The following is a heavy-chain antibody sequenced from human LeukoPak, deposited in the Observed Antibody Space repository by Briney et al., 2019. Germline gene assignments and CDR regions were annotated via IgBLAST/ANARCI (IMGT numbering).Heavy chain of an antibody. D-gene: IGHD3-10*01. Sequence: GESLKISCKGSGYSFISYWIGWVRQMPGKGLEWMEIIYPGDSDTRYSPSFQGQVTISADKSTSTAYLQWSSLKASDTAIYYCARHLRGCTSGTVWFDPWGQGTLVTVSS. CDR3: ARHLRGCTSGTVWFDP. CDR1: GYSFISYW. CDR2: IYPGDSDT. J-gene: IGHJ5*02. V-gene: IGHV5-51*01.